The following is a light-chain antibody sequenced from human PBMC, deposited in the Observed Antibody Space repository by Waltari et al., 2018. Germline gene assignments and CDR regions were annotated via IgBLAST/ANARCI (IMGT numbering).Light chain of an antibody. CDR3: SSQTLDGVVL. J-gene: IGLJ2*01. CDR2: DVT. V-gene: IGLV2-14*03. Sequence: QSALTHLAPGSGSPGRSITIPSSGIHSAVPPSNSVSWYQHHPGEAPQVIIYDVTNRPSGVSDRFSASKSANRAFLTISGLQPDDEGDYYCSSQTLDGVVLFGGGTKLTVL. CDR1: HSAVPPSNS.